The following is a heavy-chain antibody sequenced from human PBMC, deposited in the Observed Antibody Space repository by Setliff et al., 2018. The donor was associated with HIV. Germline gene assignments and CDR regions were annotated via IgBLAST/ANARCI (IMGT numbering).Heavy chain of an antibody. D-gene: IGHD3-3*01. V-gene: IGHV4-34*01. CDR1: GGSVSGHY. CDR2: ITPSGDT. Sequence: SETLSLTCAVYGGSVSGHYWGWFRQPPGKGLEWIGEITPSGDTNYTPSLKSRVTMSLDTSKNQFSLKLSSVTAADTAVYYCARDLRITLFGGDVYYYYGMDVWGQGTTVTVSS. J-gene: IGHJ6*02. CDR3: ARDLRITLFGGDVYYYYGMDV.